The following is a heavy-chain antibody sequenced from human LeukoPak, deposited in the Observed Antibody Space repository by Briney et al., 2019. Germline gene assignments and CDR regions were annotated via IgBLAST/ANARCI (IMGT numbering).Heavy chain of an antibody. CDR2: IRHDGSNE. Sequence: GGSLRLSCVGSGCTFSSDGMHWVRQAAGKGLEWVAFIRHDGSNEYYADSVKGGFTVSRDNSKNTLFLQMNSLRVEVMAVYYCAKEVHPYDSGTYYFDYWGRGTLVTVSS. J-gene: IGHJ4*02. CDR3: AKEVHPYDSGTYYFDY. CDR1: GCTFSSDG. D-gene: IGHD3-10*01. V-gene: IGHV3-30*02.